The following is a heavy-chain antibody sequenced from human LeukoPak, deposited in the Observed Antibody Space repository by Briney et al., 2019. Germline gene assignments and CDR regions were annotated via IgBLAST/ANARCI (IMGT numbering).Heavy chain of an antibody. V-gene: IGHV1-2*02. D-gene: IGHD3-10*01. Sequence: ASVKVSYKASGYTFTGYYMHWVRQAPGQGLEWMGWINPNSGGTNYAQKFQGRVTMTRDTSISTAYMELSRLRSDDTAVYHCAKEYYYGSGDPSWFDPWGQGTLVTVSS. J-gene: IGHJ5*02. CDR2: INPNSGGT. CDR1: GYTFTGYY. CDR3: AKEYYYGSGDPSWFDP.